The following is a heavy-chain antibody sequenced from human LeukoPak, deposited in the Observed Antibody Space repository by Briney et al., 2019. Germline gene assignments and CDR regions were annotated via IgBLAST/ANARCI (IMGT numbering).Heavy chain of an antibody. CDR3: ARDSGSQNY. J-gene: IGHJ4*02. CDR2: INHSGSN. V-gene: IGHV4-34*01. CDR1: GGSFSGYY. Sequence: SETLSLTCAVYGGSFSGYYWSWIRQPPGKGLEWIGEINHSGSNNYNPSLRSRVTMSVDTSKNQFSLKLSSVTAADTAVYYCARDSGSQNYWGQGTLVTVSS. D-gene: IGHD1-26*01.